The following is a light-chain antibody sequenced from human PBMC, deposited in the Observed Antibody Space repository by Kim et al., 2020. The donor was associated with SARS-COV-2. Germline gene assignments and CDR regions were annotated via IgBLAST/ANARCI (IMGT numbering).Light chain of an antibody. CDR2: RNT. CDR1: SYNIGSNF. CDR3: ATWGDNMSDYVV. V-gene: IGLV1-47*01. J-gene: IGLJ2*01. Sequence: QRVTISCSGDSYNIGSNFVYWYQHLPGTTPKLLIYRNTLRPSGVPDRFSGSKSGTSASLAIRGLRAEDGADYYCATWGDNMSDYVVFGGGTQLTVL.